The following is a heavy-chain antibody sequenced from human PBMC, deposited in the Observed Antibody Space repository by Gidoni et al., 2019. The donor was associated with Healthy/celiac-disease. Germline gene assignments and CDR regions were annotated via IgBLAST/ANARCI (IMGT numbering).Heavy chain of an antibody. Sequence: QVQLVESGGGVVQPGRSLRLSCAASGFTFSSYAMHWVRQAPGKGLEWVAVISYDGSNKYYADSVKGRFTISRDNSKNTLYLQMNSLRAEDTAVYYCARDHYSNYFDYWGQGTLVTVSS. J-gene: IGHJ4*02. CDR3: ARDHYSNYFDY. D-gene: IGHD4-4*01. CDR2: ISYDGSNK. CDR1: GFTFSSYA. V-gene: IGHV3-30*04.